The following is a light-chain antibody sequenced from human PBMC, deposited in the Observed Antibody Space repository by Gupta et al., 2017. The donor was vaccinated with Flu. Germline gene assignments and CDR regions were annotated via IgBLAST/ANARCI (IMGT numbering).Light chain of an antibody. CDR2: KAS. Sequence: DIQMTQSPSTLSASIGDRVTITCRASQSISSWVAWYQQKPGKAPKLLIYKASNLESGVPSRFSGSGSGTEFTLTSSSLQPDDFANYYCQQYNVFWTFGQGTKVEIK. CDR1: QSISSW. CDR3: QQYNVFWT. J-gene: IGKJ1*01. V-gene: IGKV1-5*03.